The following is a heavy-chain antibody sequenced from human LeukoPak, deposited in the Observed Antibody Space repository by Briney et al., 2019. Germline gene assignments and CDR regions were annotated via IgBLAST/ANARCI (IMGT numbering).Heavy chain of an antibody. D-gene: IGHD3-10*01. CDR1: GGSMNTNTW. CDR3: ARHTRITMVRGASPFEY. Sequence: SGTLSLTCAVSGGSMNTNTWWSWVRQSPGKGLEWIGETHHSGSTNYNPSLKSRVTISLDKSKNQFSLKLSSVTAADTAVYYCARHTRITMVRGASPFEYWGQGTLVTVSS. CDR2: THHSGST. J-gene: IGHJ4*02. V-gene: IGHV4-4*02.